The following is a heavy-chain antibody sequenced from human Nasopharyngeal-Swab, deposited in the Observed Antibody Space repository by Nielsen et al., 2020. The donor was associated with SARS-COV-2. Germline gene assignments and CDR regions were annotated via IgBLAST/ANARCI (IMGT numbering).Heavy chain of an antibody. Sequence: GESLKISCAASGFTFSSYSMSWVRQAPGKGLEFVSGIGTTGGNIEYADSVKGRFTISRDNAKNSLYLQMNSLRAEDTAVYYCAREETRYCSSTSCYYMDVWGKGTTVTVSS. CDR3: AREETRYCSSTSCYYMDV. V-gene: IGHV3-21*01. CDR1: GFTFSSYS. CDR2: IGTTGGNI. J-gene: IGHJ6*03. D-gene: IGHD2-2*01.